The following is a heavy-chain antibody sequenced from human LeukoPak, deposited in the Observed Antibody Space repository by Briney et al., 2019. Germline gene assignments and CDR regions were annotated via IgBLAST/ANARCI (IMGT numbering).Heavy chain of an antibody. CDR2: IFHSGST. CDR1: GGSISRSDW. V-gene: IGHV4-4*02. CDR3: ARDASLQTGAFDV. Sequence: SETLSLTCAVSGGSISRSDWWSWVRQSPGKGLEWIGEIFHSGSTNYNPSLKSRVTISVDKSKNQFSLNLTSVTAADTAMYYCARDASLQTGAFDVWGQGTMVTVSS. D-gene: IGHD5-24*01. J-gene: IGHJ3*01.